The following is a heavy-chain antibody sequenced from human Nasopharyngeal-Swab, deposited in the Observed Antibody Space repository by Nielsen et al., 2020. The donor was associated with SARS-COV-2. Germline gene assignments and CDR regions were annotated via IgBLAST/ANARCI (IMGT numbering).Heavy chain of an antibody. J-gene: IGHJ4*02. Sequence: RQPPGKGLEWVSYISSSSSTIYYADSVKGRFTISRDNAKNSLYLQMNSLRDEDTAVYYCARVRYSSGWSLDYWGQGTLVTVSS. CDR2: ISSSSSTI. V-gene: IGHV3-48*02. D-gene: IGHD6-19*01. CDR3: ARVRYSSGWSLDY.